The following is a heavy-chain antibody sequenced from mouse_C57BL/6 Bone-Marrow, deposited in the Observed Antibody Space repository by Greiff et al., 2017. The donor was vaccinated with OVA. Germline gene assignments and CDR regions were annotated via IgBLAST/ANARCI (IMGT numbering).Heavy chain of an antibody. J-gene: IGHJ3*01. CDR1: GFTFSSYA. Sequence: EVKVEESGEGLVKPGGSLKLSCAASGFTFSSYAMSWVRQTPEKRLEWVAYISSGGDYTYYADTVKGRFTISRDNARNTLYLQMSSLKSEDTAMYYCTRGGWLALFAYWGQGTLVTVSA. CDR3: TRGGWLALFAY. V-gene: IGHV5S21*01. D-gene: IGHD6-1*01. CDR2: ISSGGDYT.